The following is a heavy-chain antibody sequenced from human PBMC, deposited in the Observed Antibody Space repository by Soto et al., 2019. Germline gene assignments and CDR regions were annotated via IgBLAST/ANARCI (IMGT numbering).Heavy chain of an antibody. CDR1: GFIFSMYW. J-gene: IGHJ4*02. CDR3: TRGPRATSIGTGAF. V-gene: IGHV3-74*01. D-gene: IGHD3-10*01. CDR2: ITDAGSTT. Sequence: EVKLVESGGGLFQPGGSLRLSCETSGFIFSMYWMHWFRQVPGKGPQWVARITDAGSTTYYAASVEGRFTISRDNAKNALDLQMTSLRADDTAVYYCTRGPRATSIGTGAFWGQGTLVTVSS.